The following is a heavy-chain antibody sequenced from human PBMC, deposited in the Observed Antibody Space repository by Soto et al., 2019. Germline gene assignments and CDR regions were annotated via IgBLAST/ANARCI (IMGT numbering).Heavy chain of an antibody. CDR2: INPSGGST. Sequence: GASVKVSCKASGYTFTSYYMHWVRQAPGQGLEWMGIINPSGGSTSYAQKFQGRVTMTGDTSTSTVYMELSSLRSEDTAVYYCARDFYDSSGYYYYYYGMDVWGQGTTVTVSS. D-gene: IGHD3-22*01. CDR3: ARDFYDSSGYYYYYYGMDV. V-gene: IGHV1-46*01. J-gene: IGHJ6*02. CDR1: GYTFTSYY.